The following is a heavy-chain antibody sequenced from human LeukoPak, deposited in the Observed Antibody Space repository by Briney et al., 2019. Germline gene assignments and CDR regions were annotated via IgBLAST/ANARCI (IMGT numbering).Heavy chain of an antibody. V-gene: IGHV3-53*05. CDR2: IYSGGST. Sequence: AGGSLRLSCAASGFTVSNNYMNWVRQAPGKGLEWVSVIYSGGSTYYGDSVKGRFTISRDNSKNMVYLQMNSLRPEDTAVYYCAKESESYDSSGSTFDHWGQGTLVTVSS. CDR1: GFTVSNNY. J-gene: IGHJ4*02. CDR3: AKESESYDSSGSTFDH. D-gene: IGHD3-22*01.